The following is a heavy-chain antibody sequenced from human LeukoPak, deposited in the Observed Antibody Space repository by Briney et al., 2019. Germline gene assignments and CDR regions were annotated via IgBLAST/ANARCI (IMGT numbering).Heavy chain of an antibody. Sequence: GAPVKVSCKASGYTFTSYGISWVRQAPGQGLEWMGWISAYNGNRNYAQKLQGRVTMTTDTSTSTAYMELRSLRSDDTAVYYCARDKRVGYSGYDYPGYWGQGTLVTVSS. V-gene: IGHV1-18*01. CDR1: GYTFTSYG. J-gene: IGHJ4*02. D-gene: IGHD5-12*01. CDR2: ISAYNGNR. CDR3: ARDKRVGYSGYDYPGY.